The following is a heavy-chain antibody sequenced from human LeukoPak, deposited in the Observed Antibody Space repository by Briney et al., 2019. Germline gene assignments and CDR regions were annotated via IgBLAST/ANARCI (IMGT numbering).Heavy chain of an antibody. V-gene: IGHV3-33*01. J-gene: IGHJ4*02. CDR3: ARDLRKPDTAMVPGGD. CDR2: IWYDGSNK. CDR1: GFTFSSYG. D-gene: IGHD5-18*01. Sequence: PGGSLRLSCAASGFTFSSYGMHWVRQALGKGLEWVAVIWYDGSNKYYADSVKGRFTISRDNSKNTLYLQMNSLRAEDTAVYYCARDLRKPDTAMVPGGDWGQGTLVTVSS.